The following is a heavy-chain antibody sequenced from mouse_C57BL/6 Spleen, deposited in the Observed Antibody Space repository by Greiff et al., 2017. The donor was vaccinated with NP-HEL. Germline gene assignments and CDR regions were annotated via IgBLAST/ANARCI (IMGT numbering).Heavy chain of an antibody. D-gene: IGHD1-2*01. Sequence: QVQLQQPGTELVKPGSSVKLSCKASGYTFTSYWMHWVKQRPGQGLEWIGNINPSNGGTNYNEKFKSKATLTVDKSSSTAYMQLSSLTSEDSAVYYCARIRPRGGYCDVWGTGTTVTVSS. CDR2: INPSNGGT. J-gene: IGHJ1*03. V-gene: IGHV1-53*01. CDR1: GYTFTSYW. CDR3: ARIRPRGGYCDV.